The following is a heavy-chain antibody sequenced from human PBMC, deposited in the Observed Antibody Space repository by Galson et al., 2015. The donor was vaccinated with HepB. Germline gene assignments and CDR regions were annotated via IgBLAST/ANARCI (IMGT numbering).Heavy chain of an antibody. Sequence: SLRLSCAASGFTFSSYDMHWVRQATGKGLEWVSAIGTAGDTYYPGSVKGRFTISRENAKNSLYLQMNSLRAGDTAVYYCARGGRYDYIWGSYRYPSYYYYMDVWGKGTTVTVSS. CDR3: ARGGRYDYIWGSYRYPSYYYYMDV. CDR2: IGTAGDT. D-gene: IGHD3-16*02. V-gene: IGHV3-13*01. J-gene: IGHJ6*03. CDR1: GFTFSSYD.